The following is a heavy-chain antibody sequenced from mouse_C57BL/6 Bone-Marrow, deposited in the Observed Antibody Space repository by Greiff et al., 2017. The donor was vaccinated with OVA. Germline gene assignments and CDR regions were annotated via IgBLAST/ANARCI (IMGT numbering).Heavy chain of an antibody. CDR2: IDPNSGGT. Sequence: VKQSCKASGYTFTSYWMHWVKQRPGRGLEWIGRIDPNSGGTKYNEKFKSKATLTVDKPSSTAYMQLSSLTSEDSAVYYCARQRYDYDYAMDYWGQGTSVTVSS. V-gene: IGHV1-72*01. D-gene: IGHD2-4*01. J-gene: IGHJ4*01. CDR3: ARQRYDYDYAMDY. CDR1: GYTFTSYW.